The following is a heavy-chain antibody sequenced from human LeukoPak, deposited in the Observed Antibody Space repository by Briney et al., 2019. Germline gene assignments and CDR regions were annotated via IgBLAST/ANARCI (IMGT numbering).Heavy chain of an antibody. D-gene: IGHD3-16*01. Sequence: ASVKVSCKASGYIFTGYYMHWVRQAPGQGLEWMGWINPNSGDTNYAQKFQGRVTMTRDTSISTAYMELSRLRSDDTAVYYCARVRYRLAESYIDYWGQGTLVTVSS. CDR1: GYIFTGYY. V-gene: IGHV1-2*02. CDR2: INPNSGDT. J-gene: IGHJ4*02. CDR3: ARVRYRLAESYIDY.